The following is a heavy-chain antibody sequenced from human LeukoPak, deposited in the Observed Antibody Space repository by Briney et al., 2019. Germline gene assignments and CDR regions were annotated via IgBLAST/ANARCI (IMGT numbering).Heavy chain of an antibody. CDR3: ARQGSCDSTRCYVYYHSGMDV. Sequence: GEALKISCRGSGYRFTTYWIGWVRQMPGKGVEGGGIINPGSSDTTYCPSFEGQVTISADKSTSTAYLQRRSLKTSDTAMSYCARQGSCDSTRCYVYYHSGMDVWGQGSTVTASS. V-gene: IGHV5-51*01. CDR1: GYRFTTYW. J-gene: IGHJ6*02. D-gene: IGHD2-2*01. CDR2: INPGSSDT.